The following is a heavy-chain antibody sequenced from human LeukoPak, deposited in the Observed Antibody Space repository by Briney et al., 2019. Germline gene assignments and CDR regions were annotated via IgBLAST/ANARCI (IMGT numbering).Heavy chain of an antibody. J-gene: IGHJ5*02. CDR2: ISTYDHGT. V-gene: IGHV1-18*01. D-gene: IGHD2-15*01. Sequence: GASVKVSCKASGYTFTNYGISWVRQAPGQGLEWMAWISTYDHGTNYAQKFRGRVTMTTDTSTSTAYMELRSLGSDDTAVYYCVRDYFCSGGTCDDCFDPWGQGTLVTVS. CDR1: GYTFTNYG. CDR3: VRDYFCSGGTCDDCFDP.